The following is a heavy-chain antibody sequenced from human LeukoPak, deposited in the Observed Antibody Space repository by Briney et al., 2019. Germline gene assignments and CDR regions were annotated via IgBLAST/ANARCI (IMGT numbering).Heavy chain of an antibody. CDR2: IIPIFGTA. CDR3: ARGPRAAADDY. V-gene: IGHV1-69*13. CDR1: GGTFSSYA. Sequence: ASVKVSCKASGGTFSSYAISWVRQAPGQGLEWMGWIIPIFGTANYAQKFQGRVTITADESTSTAYMELSSLTSEDTGIYYCARGPRAAADDYWGQGTLVTVSS. D-gene: IGHD6-13*01. J-gene: IGHJ4*02.